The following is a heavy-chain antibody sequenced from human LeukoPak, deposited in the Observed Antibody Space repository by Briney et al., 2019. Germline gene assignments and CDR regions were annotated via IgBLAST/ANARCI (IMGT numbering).Heavy chain of an antibody. J-gene: IGHJ4*02. CDR1: GFTFTSYG. V-gene: IGHV3-23*01. D-gene: IGHD2-2*01. CDR2: ISGSGDST. Sequence: GGSLRLSCAASGFTFTSYGMTWVRQTPGKGLEWVSAISGSGDSTYYADSVKGRFTISRDNSKNTLFLQMNSLRAGDTAVYYCAKSYCSSTSCYWGQGTLVTVSS. CDR3: AKSYCSSTSCY.